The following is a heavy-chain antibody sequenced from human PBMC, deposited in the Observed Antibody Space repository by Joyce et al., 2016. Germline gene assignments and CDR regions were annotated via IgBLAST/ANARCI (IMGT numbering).Heavy chain of an antibody. CDR2: IVSSDSPI. CDR3: ARDRVQWSYGAVSNHFYMDV. V-gene: IGHV3-11*04. CDR1: GFASFTDYY. Sequence: QVQLVESGGGVAKPGGSLRLSCVASGFASFTDYYMRWIRQVTGKYLELGASIVSSDSPIDYAGAVKDRIIICRDNCKNFHFLQMLDLRVEDSTFYSSARDRVQWSYGAVSNHFYMDVWGKGTTVAVSS. D-gene: IGHD3-16*01. J-gene: IGHJ6*03.